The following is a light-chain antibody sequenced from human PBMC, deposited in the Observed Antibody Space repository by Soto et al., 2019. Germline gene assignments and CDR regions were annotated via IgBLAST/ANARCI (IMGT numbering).Light chain of an antibody. CDR1: QSVSSSS. CDR2: GAS. J-gene: IGKJ1*01. V-gene: IGKV3-15*01. CDR3: QQYNNWPPWT. Sequence: IVLTQSRGTLSLSPGERATLSCRASQSVSSSSLAWYQQKRGQAPRLLIYGASTRATGIPARFSGSGSGTEFTLTISSLQSEDFAVYYCQQYNNWPPWTFGQGTKV.